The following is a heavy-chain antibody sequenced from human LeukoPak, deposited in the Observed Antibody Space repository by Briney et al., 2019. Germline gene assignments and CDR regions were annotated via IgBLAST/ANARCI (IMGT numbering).Heavy chain of an antibody. D-gene: IGHD3-16*02. CDR2: ISFDGSNE. Sequence: GGSLRLSCAASGFTFSSYGMHWVRQSPGRGLEWVSFISFDGSNEFYADSLKGRFSISRGNSKDTLYLQMDSLRAEDTALYYCAREEHDYVWGSYRYYYYYGIDVWGQGTTVTVSS. V-gene: IGHV3-30*03. CDR3: AREEHDYVWGSYRYYYYYGIDV. CDR1: GFTFSSYG. J-gene: IGHJ6*02.